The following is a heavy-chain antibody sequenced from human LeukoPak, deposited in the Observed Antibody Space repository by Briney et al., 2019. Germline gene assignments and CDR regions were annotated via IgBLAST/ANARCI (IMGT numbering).Heavy chain of an antibody. Sequence: SETLSLTCTVSGGSISGFYWSWIRQPPGKGLEWVGYIYYIGNTNYNPSLKSRVTISVETSKNQFYLKKRSVTTADTAVYYCARGASSFDYWGQGTLVTVSS. D-gene: IGHD6-13*01. CDR2: IYYIGNT. CDR1: GGSISGFY. CDR3: ARGASSFDY. V-gene: IGHV4-59*01. J-gene: IGHJ4*02.